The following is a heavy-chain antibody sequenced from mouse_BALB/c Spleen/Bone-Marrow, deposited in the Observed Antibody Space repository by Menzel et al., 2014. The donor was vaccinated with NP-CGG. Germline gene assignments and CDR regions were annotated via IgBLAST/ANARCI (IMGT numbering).Heavy chain of an antibody. V-gene: IGHV7-3*02. CDR3: ARDNYYGIYWYFDV. J-gene: IGHJ1*01. D-gene: IGHD1-1*01. Sequence: EVKLMESGGGLVQPGGSLRLSCANPGFTFTDYYMSWVRQPPGKALEWLGFIRNKTNGYTTEYSASVKGRFTISRDNSQSILYLQMNTLRAEDSATYYCARDNYYGIYWYFDVWGAGTTVTVSS. CDR1: GFTFTDYY. CDR2: IRNKTNGYTT.